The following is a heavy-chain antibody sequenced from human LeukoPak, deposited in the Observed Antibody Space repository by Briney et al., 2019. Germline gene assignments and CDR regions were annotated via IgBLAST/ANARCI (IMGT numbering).Heavy chain of an antibody. CDR1: RFTFTSYW. J-gene: IGHJ4*02. CDR2: INKDGSEK. Sequence: GGSLRLSCAASRFTFTSYWMSWVRQAPGKGLEWVAKINKDGSEKYYVDSVKGRFTISRDNAKNSLYLQMNSLRAEDTAVYYCARDRTGNNDFWSGYTTFFDYWGLGTLVTVSS. D-gene: IGHD3-3*01. V-gene: IGHV3-7*01. CDR3: ARDRTGNNDFWSGYTTFFDY.